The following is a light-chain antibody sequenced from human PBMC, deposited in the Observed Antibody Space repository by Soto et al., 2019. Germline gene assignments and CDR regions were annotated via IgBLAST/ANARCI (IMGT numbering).Light chain of an antibody. CDR2: GVT. J-gene: IGLJ2*01. V-gene: IGLV2-14*01. CDR1: SSDVGGYNY. CDR3: SSYTSSSTLSVV. Sequence: QSVLTQPASVSGSPGQSITISCTGTSSDVGGYNYVSWYQQHPGKAPKLMIYGVTNRPSGVSNRFSGSKSGNTASLTISGLQAEDEADDYCSSYTSSSTLSVVFGGGTKLTVL.